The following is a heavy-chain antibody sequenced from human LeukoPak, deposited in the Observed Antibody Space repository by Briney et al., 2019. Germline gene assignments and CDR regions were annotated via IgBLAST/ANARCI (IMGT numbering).Heavy chain of an antibody. Sequence: SETLSLTCAVYGGSFSGSYWSWLRQPPGKGLEWIGEINHSGSTHYHPSLKSRVTISVDTSKNQFSLKLSSVTAADTAEYYCARGYYGSGSPNWFDPWGQGTLVTVSS. V-gene: IGHV4-34*01. J-gene: IGHJ5*02. D-gene: IGHD3-10*01. CDR3: ARGYYGSGSPNWFDP. CDR2: INHSGST. CDR1: GGSFSGSY.